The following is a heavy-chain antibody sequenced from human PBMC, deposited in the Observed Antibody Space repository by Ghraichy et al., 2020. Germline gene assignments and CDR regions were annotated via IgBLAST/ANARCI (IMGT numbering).Heavy chain of an antibody. Sequence: GGSLRLSCEASGFTFSSYAMSWVRQAPGKGLEWVSAISGSGGNTYYADSVKGRFTISRDNSKNTLYLQMNSMRVEDTAVYYCVKDKSFPQAVVLRVYATFASWGQGTLVTVSS. V-gene: IGHV3-23*01. CDR3: VKDKSFPQAVVLRVYATFAS. CDR2: ISGSGGNT. CDR1: GFTFSSYA. J-gene: IGHJ4*02. D-gene: IGHD2-8*01.